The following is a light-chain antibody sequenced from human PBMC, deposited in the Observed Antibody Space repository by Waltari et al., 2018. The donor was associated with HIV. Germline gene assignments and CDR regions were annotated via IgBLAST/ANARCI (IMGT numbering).Light chain of an antibody. J-gene: IGKJ1*01. CDR2: KAS. CDR1: QSISSW. Sequence: DIQMTQSPSTLSASLGDRVTITCRASQSISSWLAWYQQKPGKAPNLLIYKASSLESGVPSRFSGSGSWTEFTLTISSLQPDDFATYYCQQYNTSPWTFGQGTKVEVK. CDR3: QQYNTSPWT. V-gene: IGKV1-5*03.